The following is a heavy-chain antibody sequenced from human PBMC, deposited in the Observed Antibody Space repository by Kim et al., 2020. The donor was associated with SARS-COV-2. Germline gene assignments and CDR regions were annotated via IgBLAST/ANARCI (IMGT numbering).Heavy chain of an antibody. V-gene: IGHV1-24*01. CDR1: GYTLTELS. J-gene: IGHJ6*02. D-gene: IGHD2-2*01. Sequence: ASVKVSCKVSGYTLTELSMHWVRQAPGKGLEWMGGFNPEDGEKNYAQKFQGRVTMTEDTSTDTAYMELRSLRSEDTAEYYCATSSRVPAPFYGMDVWGQGTTVTVSS. CDR3: ATSSRVPAPFYGMDV. CDR2: FNPEDGEK.